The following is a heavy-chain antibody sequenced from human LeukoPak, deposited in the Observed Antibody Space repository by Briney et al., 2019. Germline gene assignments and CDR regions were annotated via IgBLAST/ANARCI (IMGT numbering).Heavy chain of an antibody. Sequence: GGSLRLSCVSSGFTFSNYWMKWVRQAPGKGLEWVASINEDGSGKFSVGSVKDRITISRDNTRNSLDLQINSLTVEDTAIYYCARDDGDVWGTGTTVTVSS. J-gene: IGHJ6*04. CDR3: ARDDGDV. CDR1: GFTFSNYW. CDR2: INEDGSGK. V-gene: IGHV3-7*01.